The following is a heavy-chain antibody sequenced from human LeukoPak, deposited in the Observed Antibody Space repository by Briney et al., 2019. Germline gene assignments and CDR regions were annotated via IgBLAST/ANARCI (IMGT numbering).Heavy chain of an antibody. CDR2: IKQDGSEK. V-gene: IGHV3-7*01. D-gene: IGHD4-23*01. CDR3: ATEWYDYGGNSGDAYGY. Sequence: GGSLRLSCAASGFTFSSNWMSWVRQAPGMGLEWVANIKQDGSEKYYVDSVKGRFTISRDNAKNSLYLQMNSLRAEDTAVYYCATEWYDYGGNSGDAYGYWGQGTLVTVSS. J-gene: IGHJ4*02. CDR1: GFTFSSNW.